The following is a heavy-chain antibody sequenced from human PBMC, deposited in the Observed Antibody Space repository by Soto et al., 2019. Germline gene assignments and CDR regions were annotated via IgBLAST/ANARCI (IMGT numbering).Heavy chain of an antibody. Sequence: GGSLRLSCEASGFTFDIYAMNWVRQAPGKGLEWVSGISGSGGGTYYAESVKGRFTISRDNSENTVYLEMNSLRVEDTAIYYCAKVFFFAVGANDYWGQGTPGTVSS. CDR1: GFTFDIYA. D-gene: IGHD3-10*01. V-gene: IGHV3-23*01. CDR3: AKVFFFAVGANDY. J-gene: IGHJ4*02. CDR2: ISGSGGGT.